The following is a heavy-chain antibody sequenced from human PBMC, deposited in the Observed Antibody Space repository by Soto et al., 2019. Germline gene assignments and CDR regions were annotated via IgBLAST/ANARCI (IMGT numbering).Heavy chain of an antibody. CDR3: ARGPAYIDGWRTFDL. V-gene: IGHV4-61*08. CDR1: DDSFRGAEYY. CDR2: TYYNGDT. Sequence: SETLSLTCTVSDDSFRGAEYYWRWIRQPLGKGPEWIGYTYYNGDTKYNPALRSRVTMSEDTSKDQFSLRLSSVTAADTAVYFCARGPAYIDGWRTFDLWGRGILVTVSS. D-gene: IGHD6-19*01. J-gene: IGHJ4*02.